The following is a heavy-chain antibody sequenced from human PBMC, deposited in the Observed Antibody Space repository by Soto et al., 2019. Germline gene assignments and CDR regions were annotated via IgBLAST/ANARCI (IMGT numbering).Heavy chain of an antibody. CDR1: GDSVSSNSAA. D-gene: IGHD3-10*01. Sequence: SQTLSLTCAISGDSVSSNSAAWNWIRQSPSRGLEWLGRTSSRSKWYNDYAVSVKSRITINPDTSKNQFSLQLNSVTPEDTAAYYSARDGFGELLSIRRYKWFYPWGQGTLVTVS. V-gene: IGHV6-1*01. J-gene: IGHJ5*02. CDR3: ARDGFGELLSIRRYKWFYP. CDR2: TSSRSKWYN.